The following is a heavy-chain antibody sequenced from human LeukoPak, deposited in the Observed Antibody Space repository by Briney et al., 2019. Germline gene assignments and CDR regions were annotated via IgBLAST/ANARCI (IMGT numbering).Heavy chain of an antibody. CDR3: ARDLWELLSGTGDAFDI. V-gene: IGHV3-23*01. CDR1: GFTFSSYG. CDR2: ISGSGGST. J-gene: IGHJ3*02. Sequence: GGSLRLSCAASGFTFSSYGMSWVRQAPGKGLEWVSAISGSGGSTYYADSVKGRFTISRDNSKNTLYLQMNSLRAEDTAVYYCARDLWELLSGTGDAFDIWGQGTMVTVSS. D-gene: IGHD1-26*01.